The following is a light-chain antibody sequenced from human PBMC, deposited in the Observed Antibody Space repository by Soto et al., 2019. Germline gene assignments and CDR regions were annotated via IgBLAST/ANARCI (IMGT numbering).Light chain of an antibody. CDR3: QAWDSGTVV. Sequence: SSELTQSPSVSVSPGQTASITCSGDKLGDKYACWYQQKPGQSPVLVIYQDTKRPSGIPERFSASNSGNTATLTITGTQAMDEADYYCQAWDSGTVVFGGGTKVTVL. J-gene: IGLJ2*01. CDR1: KLGDKY. CDR2: QDT. V-gene: IGLV3-1*01.